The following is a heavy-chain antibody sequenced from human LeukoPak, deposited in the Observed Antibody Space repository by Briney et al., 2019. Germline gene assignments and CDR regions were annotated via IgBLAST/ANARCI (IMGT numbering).Heavy chain of an antibody. CDR2: IYYSGST. J-gene: IGHJ4*02. D-gene: IGHD1-7*01. CDR3: ARVGITGTTPDY. CDR1: GGSISSYY. V-gene: IGHV4-59*12. Sequence: KPSETLSLTCTVSGGSISSYYWSWIRQPPGKGLEWIGYIYYSGSTNYNPSLKSRVTISVDTSKNQFSLKLTSVTAADTAVYYCARVGITGTTPDYWGLGTLVTVSS.